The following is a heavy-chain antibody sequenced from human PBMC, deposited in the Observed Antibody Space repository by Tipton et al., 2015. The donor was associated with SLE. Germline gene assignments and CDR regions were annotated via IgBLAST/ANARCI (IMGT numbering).Heavy chain of an antibody. V-gene: IGHV3-23*03. J-gene: IGHJ5*02. D-gene: IGHD6-13*01. CDR1: GFTFSSYA. Sequence: SLRLSCAASGFTFSSYAMSWVRQAPGKGLEWVSVIYSGGSSTYYADSVKGRFTISRDNSKNTLYLQMNSLRAEDTAVYYCAKDLDSSSSTWGQGTLVTVSS. CDR2: IYSGGSST. CDR3: AKDLDSSSST.